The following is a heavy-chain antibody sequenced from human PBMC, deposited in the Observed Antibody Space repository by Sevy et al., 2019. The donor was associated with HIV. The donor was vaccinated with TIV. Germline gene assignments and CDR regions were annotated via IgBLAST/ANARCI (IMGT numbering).Heavy chain of an antibody. CDR2: IYNSGST. V-gene: IGHV4-61*02. CDR3: ARVDRAYYDGSAFDF. J-gene: IGHJ4*02. CDR1: GGSFSSGNYY. Sequence: SETLSLTCTVSGGSFSSGNYYWSWIRQPAGKGLEWIGRIYNSGSTNYNPSLKSRVTISVDTSKNQFSLRQSYVTAADTAVYYCARVDRAYYDGSAFDFWGQGTLVTVSS. D-gene: IGHD3-22*01.